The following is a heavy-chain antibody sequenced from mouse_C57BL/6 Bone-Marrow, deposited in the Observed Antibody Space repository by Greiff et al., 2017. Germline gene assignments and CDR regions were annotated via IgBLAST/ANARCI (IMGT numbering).Heavy chain of an antibody. J-gene: IGHJ4*01. CDR3: ARIYYGKGYAMDY. D-gene: IGHD2-1*01. V-gene: IGHV1-63*01. CDR2: IYPGGGYT. CDR1: GYTFTNYW. Sequence: VQLQQSGAELVGPGTSVKMSCKASGYTFTNYWIGWAKQRPGHGLEWIGDIYPGGGYTNYNEKFKGKATLTADKSSSTAYMQFSSLTSEDSAIYYCARIYYGKGYAMDYWGQGTSVTVSS.